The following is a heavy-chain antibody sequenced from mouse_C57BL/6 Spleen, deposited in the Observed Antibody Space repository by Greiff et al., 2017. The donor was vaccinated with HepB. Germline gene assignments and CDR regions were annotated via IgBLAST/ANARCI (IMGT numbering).Heavy chain of an antibody. CDR3: ARYGRVNRYDYDEGGYYFDY. CDR2: IYPGDGDT. V-gene: IGHV1-82*01. CDR1: GYAFSSSW. J-gene: IGHJ2*01. D-gene: IGHD2-4*01. Sequence: VQLQQSGPELVKPGASVKISCKASGYAFSSSWMNWVKQRPGKGLEWIGRIYPGDGDTNYNGKFKGKATLTADKSSSTTYMQLSSLTSEDSAVFFCARYGRVNRYDYDEGGYYFDYWGQGTTLTVSS.